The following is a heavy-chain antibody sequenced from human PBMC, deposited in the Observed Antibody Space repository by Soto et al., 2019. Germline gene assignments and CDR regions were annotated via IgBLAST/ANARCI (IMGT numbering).Heavy chain of an antibody. CDR2: ISSSSSTI. Sequence: EVQLVESGGGLVQPGGSLRLSCAASGFTFSSYSMNWVRQAPGKGLEWVSYISSSSSTIYYADSVKGRFTISRDNAKNSLYLQMNSLRDEDTAVYYCARGGGRDYGGNSWPGYWGQGTLVTVSS. V-gene: IGHV3-48*02. D-gene: IGHD4-17*01. CDR3: ARGGGRDYGGNSWPGY. J-gene: IGHJ4*02. CDR1: GFTFSSYS.